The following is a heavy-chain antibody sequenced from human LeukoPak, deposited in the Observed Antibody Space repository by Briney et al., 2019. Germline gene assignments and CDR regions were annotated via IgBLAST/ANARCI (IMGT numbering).Heavy chain of an antibody. D-gene: IGHD3-22*01. J-gene: IGHJ3*02. CDR3: ARGPYPLYYDPI. V-gene: IGHV1-8*01. Sequence: ASVTVSCKASGYTLTSYDINRVRQAPGQGLEWTGCKNPNSGNRGYTQKVQSTITMSRNTVISTAYMELGSHRSEKTGVYCCARGPYPLYYDPIWGQGTMVTVSS. CDR2: KNPNSGNR. CDR1: GYTLTSYD.